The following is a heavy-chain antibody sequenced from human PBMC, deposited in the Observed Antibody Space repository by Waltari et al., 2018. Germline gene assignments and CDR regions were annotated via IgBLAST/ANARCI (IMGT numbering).Heavy chain of an antibody. CDR3: ASSSGWYYWYDY. CDR1: GGSMSSHY. J-gene: IGHJ4*02. Sequence: QVQLQESGPGLVKPSGTLSLTCTVSGGSMSSHYWSWIRQPPGKGLEWIGFAFHSGSADYNPSLKSRVTISVDTSNRQFSLKLSSMTSADTAIYYCASSSGWYYWYDYWGQGTLVTVSA. CDR2: AFHSGSA. D-gene: IGHD6-19*01. V-gene: IGHV4-59*11.